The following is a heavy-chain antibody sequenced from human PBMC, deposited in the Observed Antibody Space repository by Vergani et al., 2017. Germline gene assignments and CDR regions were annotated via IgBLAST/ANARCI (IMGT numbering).Heavy chain of an antibody. V-gene: IGHV3-13*01. D-gene: IGHD1-26*01. CDR3: ARLVSRGSVGDY. J-gene: IGHJ4*02. Sequence: EVQLVESGGGLVQPGGSLRLSCAASGFTFSSYDMHWVRQATGNGLEWVSAIGTAGDTYYPGSVKGRFTISRDNAKTTLYLQMNSLRAEDTAVYYCARLVSRGSVGDYWGQGTLVTVSS. CDR2: IGTAGDT. CDR1: GFTFSSYD.